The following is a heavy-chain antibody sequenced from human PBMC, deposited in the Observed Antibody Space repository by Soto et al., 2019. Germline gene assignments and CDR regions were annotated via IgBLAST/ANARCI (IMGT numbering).Heavy chain of an antibody. J-gene: IGHJ1*01. Sequence: GGSLRLSCAASGFTFSSYWMSWVRQAPGKGLEWVANIKQDGSEKYYVDSVKGRFTISRDNAKNSLYLQMNSLRAEDTAVYYCARAGGYKLAEYFQHWGQGTLVTVSS. V-gene: IGHV3-7*05. D-gene: IGHD5-12*01. CDR2: IKQDGSEK. CDR3: ARAGGYKLAEYFQH. CDR1: GFTFSSYW.